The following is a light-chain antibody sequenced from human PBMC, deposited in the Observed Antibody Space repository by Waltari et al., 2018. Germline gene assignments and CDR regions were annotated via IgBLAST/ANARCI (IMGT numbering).Light chain of an antibody. CDR2: WAS. Sequence: DIVMTQSPDSLAVSLGERATIKCKSGQSLLYRANNKNYLAWYQQKPGQPPKRLIYWASTRDSGVPDRFSGSGSGTDFTLTISSLQAADVAVYYFQQYFDTPSFGPGTKVEIK. V-gene: IGKV4-1*01. CDR1: QSLLYRANNKNY. J-gene: IGKJ3*01. CDR3: QQYFDTPS.